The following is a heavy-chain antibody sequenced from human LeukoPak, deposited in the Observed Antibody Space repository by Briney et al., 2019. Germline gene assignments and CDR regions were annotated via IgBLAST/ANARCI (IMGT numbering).Heavy chain of an antibody. CDR2: ISAYNGNT. CDR1: GYTFTSYG. D-gene: IGHD5-18*01. CDR3: ARALVGYSYGPFDY. J-gene: IGHJ4*02. Sequence: ASVKVSCKASGYTFTSYGISWVRQAPGQGLERIGWISAYNGNTNYAQKLQGRVTMTTDTSTSTAYMELRSLRSDDTAVYYCARALVGYSYGPFDYWGQGTLVTVSS. V-gene: IGHV1-18*01.